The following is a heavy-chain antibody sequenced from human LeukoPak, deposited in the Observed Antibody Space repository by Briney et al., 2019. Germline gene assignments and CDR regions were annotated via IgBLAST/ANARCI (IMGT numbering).Heavy chain of an antibody. CDR2: ISSSGSTI. CDR3: ARVVVGAIRKSFDY. D-gene: IGHD1-26*01. CDR1: GFTFSSYE. J-gene: IGHJ4*02. V-gene: IGHV3-48*03. Sequence: PGGSLRLSCAASGFTFSSYEMNWVRQAPGKGLEWVSYISSSGSTIYYADSVKGRFTISRDNAKNSLYLQMNSLRAEDTAVYYCARVVVGAIRKSFDYWGQGTLVTVSS.